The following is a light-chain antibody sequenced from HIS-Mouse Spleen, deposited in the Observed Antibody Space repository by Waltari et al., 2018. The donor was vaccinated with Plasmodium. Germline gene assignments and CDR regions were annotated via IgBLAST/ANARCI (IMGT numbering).Light chain of an antibody. V-gene: IGKV1-27*01. CDR1: QGISNY. CDR3: QKYNSAPWT. J-gene: IGKJ1*01. CDR2: AAS. Sequence: DIQMTQSPSSLSASVGDRVTITCRASQGISNYFAWYQQNPGKVPKILIYAASTLQSGGPSRFSGRGSGKDFTLTISSLQPEDVATYYCQKYNSAPWTFGQGTKVEIK.